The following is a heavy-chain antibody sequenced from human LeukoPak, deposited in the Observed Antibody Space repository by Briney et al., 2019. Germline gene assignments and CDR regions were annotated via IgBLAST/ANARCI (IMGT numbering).Heavy chain of an antibody. CDR1: GGSFSGYY. D-gene: IGHD3-10*01. CDR2: TNHSGST. J-gene: IGHJ4*02. CDR3: ARGPLWFGELFHDY. Sequence: SETLSLTCAVYGGSFSGYYWSWIRQPPGKGLEWIGETNHSGSTNYNPSLKSRVTISVDTSKNQFSLKLSSVTAADTAVYYCARGPLWFGELFHDYWGQGTLVTVSS. V-gene: IGHV4-34*01.